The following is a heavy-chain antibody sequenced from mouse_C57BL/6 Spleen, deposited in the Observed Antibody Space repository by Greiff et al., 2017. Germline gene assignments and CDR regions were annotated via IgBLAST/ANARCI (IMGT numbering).Heavy chain of an antibody. CDR1: GYTFTSSG. Sequence: QVQLKQSGAELARPGASVKLSCKASGYTFTSSGISWVKQRPGQGLEWIGEIYPRSGNTYYTEKFKGKATLTADKSSSTAYMELRSLTSEDSAVYFCAIEGDGNYYFDYWGQGTTLTVAS. CDR3: AIEGDGNYYFDY. J-gene: IGHJ2*01. D-gene: IGHD2-1*01. CDR2: IYPRSGNT. V-gene: IGHV1-81*01.